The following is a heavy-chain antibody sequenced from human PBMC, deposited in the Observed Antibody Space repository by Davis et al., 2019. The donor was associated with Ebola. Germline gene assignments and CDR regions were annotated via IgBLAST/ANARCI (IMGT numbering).Heavy chain of an antibody. V-gene: IGHV4-4*07. CDR1: GGSIRSLY. CDR2: IYATGST. Sequence: PSETLSLTCTVSGGSIRSLYWNWIRQPAGKGLEWIGRIYATGSTNYNPSLKSRVTMSVDTSKNQFYLKMSSVTAADTAVYYCAGNSNYYYYMDVWGKGTTVTVSS. J-gene: IGHJ6*03. CDR3: AGNSNYYYYMDV. D-gene: IGHD4-11*01.